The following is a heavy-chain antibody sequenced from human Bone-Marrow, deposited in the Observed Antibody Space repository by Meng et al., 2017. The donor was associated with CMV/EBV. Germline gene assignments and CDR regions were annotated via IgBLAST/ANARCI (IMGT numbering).Heavy chain of an antibody. V-gene: IGHV3-9*01. CDR3: AKRGGYDGLYYFDY. J-gene: IGHJ4*02. CDR1: GFTFDDYA. Sequence: GGSLRLSCAASGFTFDDYAMHWVRQVPGKGLEWVSGISRSSGSVGYADSVQGRFTISRDNAKNSLYLQMNSLRTEDTALYYCAKRGGYDGLYYFDYWGQGTLVTVYS. CDR2: ISRSSGSV. D-gene: IGHD5-12*01.